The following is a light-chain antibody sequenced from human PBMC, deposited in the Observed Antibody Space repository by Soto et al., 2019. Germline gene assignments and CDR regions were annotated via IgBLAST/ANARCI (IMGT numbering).Light chain of an antibody. CDR3: QQSHTWTIT. CDR2: GAS. V-gene: IGKV3-15*01. CDR1: QGISRK. Sequence: IVMTQSPATRCVAPGERGTFSCRASQGISRKVAWYQHKPGQAPRLLISGASTGATGIPARFSGSGSGTEVTITISSLQSEDGSMYDCQQSHTWTITFGGGTKVDIK. J-gene: IGKJ4*01.